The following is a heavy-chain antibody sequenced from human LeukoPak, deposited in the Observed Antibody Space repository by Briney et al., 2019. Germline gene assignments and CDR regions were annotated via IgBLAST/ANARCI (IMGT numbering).Heavy chain of an antibody. CDR1: GFTFSSYG. CDR2: ISSSSSYI. Sequence: GGSLRLSCAASGFTFSSYGMHWVRQAPGKGLEWVSPISSSSSYIYHTDSVKGQFTISRENAKNSLYLQMNSLRAEDAAVYYCARDSSSWYYWGQGTLATVSS. V-gene: IGHV3-21*01. D-gene: IGHD6-13*01. J-gene: IGHJ4*02. CDR3: ARDSSSWYY.